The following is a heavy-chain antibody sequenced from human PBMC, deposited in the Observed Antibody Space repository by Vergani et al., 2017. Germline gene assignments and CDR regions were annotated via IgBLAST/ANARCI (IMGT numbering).Heavy chain of an antibody. J-gene: IGHJ5*02. Sequence: QVQLVQSGAEVKKPGSSVKVSCKASGGTFSSYAISWVRQAPGQGLEWMGRIIPIFGTANYAQKFQGRVTITADESTSTAYMELSSLRSEDTAVYYCARDPLIMTTVTTYPWFDPWGQGTLVTVSS. V-gene: IGHV1-69*18. D-gene: IGHD4-17*01. CDR3: ARDPLIMTTVTTYPWFDP. CDR2: IIPIFGTA. CDR1: GGTFSSYA.